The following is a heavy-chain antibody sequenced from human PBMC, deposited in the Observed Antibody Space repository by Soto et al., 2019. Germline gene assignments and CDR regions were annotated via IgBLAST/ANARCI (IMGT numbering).Heavy chain of an antibody. D-gene: IGHD6-6*01. CDR3: ATDICTRPARPQLIDE. V-gene: IGHV3-9*01. CDR2: INWNSGSI. Sequence: GGSLRLSCAASGFSFDDYAMHWVRQPPGKGLEWVSGINWNSGSIGYADSVKGRFTISRDNAKNSLYLQMNSLRDEDTALYYCATDICTRPARPQLIDEWGQRTLVSVS. J-gene: IGHJ4*02. CDR1: GFSFDDYA.